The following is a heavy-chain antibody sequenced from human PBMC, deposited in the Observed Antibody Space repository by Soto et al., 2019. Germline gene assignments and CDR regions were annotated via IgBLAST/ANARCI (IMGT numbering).Heavy chain of an antibody. V-gene: IGHV4-31*03. Sequence: QVQLQESGPGLVKPSQTLSLTCTVSGSYISSGGYYWSWIHPHPGTGLEWIGYIYFSGRTYYNPSLKSRVTIAGDTSKNQFALKLSFVTAAYTALYYCAREEGGGYDHRLFDPCGQGTLVTVSS. CDR3: AREEGGGYDHRLFDP. J-gene: IGHJ5*02. CDR1: GSYISSGGYY. CDR2: IYFSGRT. D-gene: IGHD5-12*01.